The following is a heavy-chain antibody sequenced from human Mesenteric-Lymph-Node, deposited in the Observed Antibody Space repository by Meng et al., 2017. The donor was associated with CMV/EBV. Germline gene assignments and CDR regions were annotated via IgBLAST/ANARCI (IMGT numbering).Heavy chain of an antibody. Sequence: AASGFNFDDYTMHWVRQAPGKGLEWVSVINWDGDGTYYADSVKGRFTISRDNSKNSLYLQMNSLRAEDTAVYYCAKGLWNDGGNFDYWGQGTLVTVSS. CDR1: GFNFDDYT. J-gene: IGHJ4*02. CDR3: AKGLWNDGGNFDY. CDR2: INWDGDGT. V-gene: IGHV3-43*01. D-gene: IGHD1-1*01.